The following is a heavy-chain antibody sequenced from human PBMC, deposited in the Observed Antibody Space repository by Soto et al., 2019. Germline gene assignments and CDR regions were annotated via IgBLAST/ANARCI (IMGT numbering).Heavy chain of an antibody. Sequence: QVQLQQSGPGLVKPSETLSLTCTVSGGSISTYYWSWIRQPPGKGLEWIGYIYYGGSANYNPSLESRVTISLDRSKKQFSLRLNSVTAADTAVYYCSRGGHCTDGMCSALDYWGQGTLVTVSS. CDR2: IYYGGSA. CDR3: SRGGHCTDGMCSALDY. J-gene: IGHJ4*02. D-gene: IGHD2-8*01. CDR1: GGSISTYY. V-gene: IGHV4-59*08.